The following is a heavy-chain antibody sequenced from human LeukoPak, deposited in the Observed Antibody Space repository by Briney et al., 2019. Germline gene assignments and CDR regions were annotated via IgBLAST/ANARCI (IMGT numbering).Heavy chain of an antibody. D-gene: IGHD2/OR15-2a*01. V-gene: IGHV4-59*08. CDR2: IYYSGST. J-gene: IGHJ3*02. Sequence: PSETLSPTCTVSGGSISSYYWSWIRQPPGKGLEWIGYIYYSGSTNYNPSLKSRVTISVDTSKNQFSLKLSSVTAADTAVYYCARHFFVGAEDAFDIWGQGTMVTVSS. CDR1: GGSISSYY. CDR3: ARHFFVGAEDAFDI.